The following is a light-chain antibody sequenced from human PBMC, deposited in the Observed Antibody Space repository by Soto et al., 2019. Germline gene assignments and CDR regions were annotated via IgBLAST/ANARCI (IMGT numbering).Light chain of an antibody. CDR3: QQYDIWPPYT. V-gene: IGKV3-15*01. CDR2: DAS. CDR1: QNIRSS. Sequence: RKPSLASLPAYQGERVTLSCRAGQNIRSSLAWYQQRPGQAPRLRIYDASTRATGIPPRFSGGGSGTEFTVTISSLQSEDFAIYYCQQYDIWPPYTFGHRSMVDI. J-gene: IGKJ2*01.